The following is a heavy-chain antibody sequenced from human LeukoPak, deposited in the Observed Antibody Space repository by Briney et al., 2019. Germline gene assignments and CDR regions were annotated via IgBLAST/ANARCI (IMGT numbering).Heavy chain of an antibody. CDR1: GGSISSGDYY. V-gene: IGHV4-30-4*01. J-gene: IGHJ6*02. D-gene: IGHD4-23*01. CDR2: IYYSGST. Sequence: PSQTLSLTCTVSGGSISSGDYYWSWIRQPPGTGLEWIGYIYYSGSTYYNPSLKSRVTISVDTSKNQFSLKLSPVTAADTAVYYCARGTTVVPYYYYYGMDVWGQGTTVTVSS. CDR3: ARGTTVVPYYYYYGMDV.